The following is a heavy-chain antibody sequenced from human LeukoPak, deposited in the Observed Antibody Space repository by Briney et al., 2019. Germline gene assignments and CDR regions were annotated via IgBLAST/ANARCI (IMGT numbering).Heavy chain of an antibody. V-gene: IGHV3-7*01. CDR1: GFIFSNYW. D-gene: IGHD5-12*01. CDR2: IRQDGSER. Sequence: GGSLRLSCAASGFIFSNYWMTWVRQAPGKGLEWVAHIRQDGSERHYVDSVRDRFTISRDNAKNSLDLQMDSLRAEDTAVYYCARDWGSTGYDLYDSWGQGTLVTVSS. J-gene: IGHJ4*02. CDR3: ARDWGSTGYDLYDS.